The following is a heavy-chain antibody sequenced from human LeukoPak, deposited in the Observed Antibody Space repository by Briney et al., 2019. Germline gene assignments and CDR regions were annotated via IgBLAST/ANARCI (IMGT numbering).Heavy chain of an antibody. Sequence: GRSLRLSCVASGLTFDDSAMHWVRQVTGKGLEWVSGISWNSGTLDYADSVKGRFTISRDNAKNSLYLQMNSLRTEDTAFYYCAEDINSSGRRSYFDSWGQGILVTVSS. CDR1: GLTFDDSA. V-gene: IGHV3-9*01. CDR3: AEDINSSGRRSYFDS. D-gene: IGHD6-19*01. J-gene: IGHJ4*02. CDR2: ISWNSGTL.